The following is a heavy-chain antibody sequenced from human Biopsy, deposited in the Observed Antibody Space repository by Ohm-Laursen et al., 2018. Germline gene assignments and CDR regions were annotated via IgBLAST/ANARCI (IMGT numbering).Heavy chain of an antibody. D-gene: IGHD3-10*01. CDR3: AGASMIRGIMDVDY. J-gene: IGHJ4*02. CDR1: EGTFSNYG. CDR2: INPNGGDT. Sequence: GASVKVSCKVPEGTFSNYGVNWVRQAPGQGFEWMGWINPNGGDTYSTQEFHGRVTMTTDTSVTTAYMDVSSLTFDDTAVYYCAGASMIRGIMDVDYWGQGTLVIVSS. V-gene: IGHV1-2*02.